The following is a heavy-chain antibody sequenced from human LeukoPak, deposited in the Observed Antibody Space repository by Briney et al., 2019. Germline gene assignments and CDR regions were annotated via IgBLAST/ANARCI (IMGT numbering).Heavy chain of an antibody. CDR1: GFTFSDYR. CDR2: ISGSSTNT. V-gene: IGHV3-21*01. Sequence: GESLRLSCAASGFTFSDYRMNWVRQVPGKGLEWVSSISGSSTNTYYADSMKGRCTISRVNAWDTVYLQMNSLRVEDMAVYYCAREPMYGTFDMWGQGTMVTVSS. CDR3: AREPMYGTFDM. D-gene: IGHD2-8*01. J-gene: IGHJ3*02.